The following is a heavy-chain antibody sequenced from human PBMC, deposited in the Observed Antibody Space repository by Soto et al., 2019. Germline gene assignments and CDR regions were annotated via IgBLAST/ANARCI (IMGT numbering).Heavy chain of an antibody. CDR3: ARAGDGALFTYYYGSGSYNFDY. Sequence: SETLSLTCTVSGGSISSYYWSWIRQPPGKGLEWIGYIYYSGSTNYNPSLKSRVTISVDTSKNQFSLKLSSVTAADTAVYYCARAGDGALFTYYYGSGSYNFDYWGQGTLVTVSS. J-gene: IGHJ4*02. CDR1: GGSISSYY. D-gene: IGHD3-10*01. V-gene: IGHV4-59*01. CDR2: IYYSGST.